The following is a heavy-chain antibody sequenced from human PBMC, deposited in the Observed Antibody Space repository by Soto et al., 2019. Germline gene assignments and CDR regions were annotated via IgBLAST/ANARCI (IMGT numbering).Heavy chain of an antibody. J-gene: IGHJ6*02. CDR1: GGSISSRSNY. D-gene: IGHD1-26*01. CDR3: ARGSGRGGYFYYYGMDV. CDR2: VYYSGGT. V-gene: IGHV4-39*07. Sequence: SETLSLTCTVSGGSISSRSNYWGWIRQPPGKGLEWIGSVYYSGGTYYNPSLKSRVAISIDTSKNQFSLKLSSMTAADTAVYYCARGSGRGGYFYYYGMDVWAQGTTVTVSS.